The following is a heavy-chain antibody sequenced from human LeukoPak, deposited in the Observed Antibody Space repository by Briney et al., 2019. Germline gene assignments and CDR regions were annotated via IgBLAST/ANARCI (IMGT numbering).Heavy chain of an antibody. Sequence: SETLSLTCSVYGGSFSDYYWSWIRQPPGKGLEWIGEISHSGSTKFNPSLKSRVTISVNTSRNQFSLNLTSVTAADTAVYYCARAGSGWYFTSYWGQGTLVTVSS. CDR3: ARAGSGWYFTSY. CDR2: ISHSGST. V-gene: IGHV4-34*01. CDR1: GGSFSDYY. J-gene: IGHJ4*02. D-gene: IGHD6-19*01.